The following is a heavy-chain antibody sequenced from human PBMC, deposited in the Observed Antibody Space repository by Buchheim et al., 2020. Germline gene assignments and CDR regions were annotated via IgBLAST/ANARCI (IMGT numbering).Heavy chain of an antibody. CDR1: GFTFSSYG. V-gene: IGHV3-30*03. CDR3: ARDLNRASPTPDYLDC. Sequence: QVQLVESGGGVVQPGRSLRLSCAASGFTFSSYGMQWVRQAPGKGLEWVAFISFDGSNKYQADSVKGLFTISRDHSKHMVYLQMNSLRAEDTAVYYCARDLNRASPTPDYLDCWGQETL. CDR2: ISFDGSNK. J-gene: IGHJ4*02. D-gene: IGHD1-14*01.